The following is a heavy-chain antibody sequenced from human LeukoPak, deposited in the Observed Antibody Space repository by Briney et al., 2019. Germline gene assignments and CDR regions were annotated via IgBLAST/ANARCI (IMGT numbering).Heavy chain of an antibody. D-gene: IGHD3-3*01. Sequence: GASVKVSCKASGGTFSSYAISWVRQAPGQGLEWMGGIIPIFGTANYAQKFQGRVTITADESTSTAYMELSSLRSEDTAVYYCARGPLLGEWLGYFDYWGQGTLVTVSS. J-gene: IGHJ4*02. CDR2: IIPIFGTA. V-gene: IGHV1-69*13. CDR3: ARGPLLGEWLGYFDY. CDR1: GGTFSSYA.